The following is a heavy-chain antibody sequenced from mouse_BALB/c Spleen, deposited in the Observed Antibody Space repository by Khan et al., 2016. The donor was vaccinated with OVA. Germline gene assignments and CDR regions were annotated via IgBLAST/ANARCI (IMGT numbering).Heavy chain of an antibody. Sequence: QLEESGPGLVKPSQSLSLTCTVTGYAITSDYAWNWIRQFPGNKLEWMGYISSTGSTSYNPSLKSRISITRDTSKNQFFLQLKSVTTEDTATYYCARSLYYSYGYALDCWGRGTSVTGSS. CDR2: ISSTGST. CDR3: ARSLYYSYGYALDC. V-gene: IGHV3-2*02. CDR1: GYAITSDYA. D-gene: IGHD2-14*01. J-gene: IGHJ4*01.